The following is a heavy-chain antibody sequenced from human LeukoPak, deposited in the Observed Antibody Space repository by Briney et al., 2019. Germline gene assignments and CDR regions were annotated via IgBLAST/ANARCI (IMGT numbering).Heavy chain of an antibody. CDR2: ISGSGGST. J-gene: IGHJ4*02. Sequence: GGSLRLSCAASGFTFSSYAMSWVRQAPGKGLEWVSAISGSGGSTYYADSVKGRFTISRDNSKNTLYLQMNSLRAKDTAVYYCAKDLRYCSSTSCYTDYFDYWGQGTLVTVSS. D-gene: IGHD2-2*01. V-gene: IGHV3-23*01. CDR1: GFTFSSYA. CDR3: AKDLRYCSSTSCYTDYFDY.